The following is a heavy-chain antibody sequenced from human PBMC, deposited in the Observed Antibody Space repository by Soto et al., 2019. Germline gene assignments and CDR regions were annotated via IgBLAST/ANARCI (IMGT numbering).Heavy chain of an antibody. Sequence: GGSLRLSCAASGFTFSSYAMHWVRQAPGKGLEWVAVISYDGSNKYYADSVKGRFTISRDNSKNTLYLQMNSLRAEDTAVYYCARSYSPNFNFDYWGQGTLVTVSS. CDR3: ARSYSPNFNFDY. V-gene: IGHV3-30-3*01. CDR2: ISYDGSNK. J-gene: IGHJ4*02. D-gene: IGHD7-27*01. CDR1: GFTFSSYA.